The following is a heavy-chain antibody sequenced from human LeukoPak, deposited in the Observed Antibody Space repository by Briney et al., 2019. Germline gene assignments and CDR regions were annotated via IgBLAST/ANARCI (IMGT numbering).Heavy chain of an antibody. CDR3: ARNKIVGATHFDN. D-gene: IGHD1-26*01. CDR2: ISSSSSTI. Sequence: GRSLRLSCAASGFTFSSYSMNWVRQAPGHGLEWVSYISSSSSTIYHADSVTGRFTISRDNAKQSLYLQMNSLRAEEPTVYYCARNKIVGATHFDNSGQRNLVTVSP. J-gene: IGHJ4*02. CDR1: GFTFSSYS. V-gene: IGHV3-48*01.